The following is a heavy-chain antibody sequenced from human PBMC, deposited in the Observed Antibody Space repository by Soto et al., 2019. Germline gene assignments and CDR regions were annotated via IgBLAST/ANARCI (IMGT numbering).Heavy chain of an antibody. V-gene: IGHV4-59*08. CDR2: IYYSGRT. J-gene: IGHJ3*02. D-gene: IGHD1-26*01. Sequence: PSETLSLTCTVSGGTISTYYWRWIRQPPGKGLEWIANIYYSGRTHYNASLKSRLTISKDTSKNQFSLKLSSVTAAETAVYYCARHESTGNYYDTFDIRGKGTVVTV. CDR3: ARHESTGNYYDTFDI. CDR1: GGTISTYY.